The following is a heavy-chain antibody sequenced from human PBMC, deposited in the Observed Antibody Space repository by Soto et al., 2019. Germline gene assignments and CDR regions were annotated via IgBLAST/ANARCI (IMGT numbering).Heavy chain of an antibody. Sequence: LRLSCAASGFTFSSYAMHWVRQAPGKGLEWVAVISYDGSNKYYADSVKGRFTISRDNSKNTLYLQMNSLRAEDTAVYYCARDPLTYYDILTGYPDYWGQGTLVTVSS. V-gene: IGHV3-30-3*01. CDR1: GFTFSSYA. CDR2: ISYDGSNK. CDR3: ARDPLTYYDILTGYPDY. D-gene: IGHD3-9*01. J-gene: IGHJ4*02.